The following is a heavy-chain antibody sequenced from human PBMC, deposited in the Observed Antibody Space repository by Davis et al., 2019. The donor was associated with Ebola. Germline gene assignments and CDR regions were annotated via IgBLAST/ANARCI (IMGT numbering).Heavy chain of an antibody. CDR3: ARGLGTWGTSEVYYYYYAMDV. Sequence: PGGSLRLSCAASGFSFSSYWMHWVRQVPGKGLEWIARINLGGGSTLYADSVKGRFSVSRDNVKGTLSLQMSSLTPEDTGVYFCARGLGTWGTSEVYYYYYAMDVWGQGATVHVSS. D-gene: IGHD3-16*01. CDR2: INLGGGST. CDR1: GFSFSSYW. V-gene: IGHV3-74*01. J-gene: IGHJ6*02.